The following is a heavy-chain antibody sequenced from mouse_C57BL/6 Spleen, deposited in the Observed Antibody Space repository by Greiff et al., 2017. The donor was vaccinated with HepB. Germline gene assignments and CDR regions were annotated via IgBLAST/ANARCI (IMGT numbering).Heavy chain of an antibody. CDR1: GYTFNSYW. CDR2: IDPSDSYT. J-gene: IGHJ1*03. V-gene: IGHV1-69*01. D-gene: IGHD2-2*01. CDR3: ARFYGYCCYFDV. Sequence: QVQLQQPGAELVMPGASVKLSCKASGYTFNSYWMHWVKQRPGQGLEWIGEIDPSDSYTNYNQKFKGKSTLTLDKSSSTAYMQLSSLTSADSAVYYCARFYGYCCYFDVWGTGTTVTFSS.